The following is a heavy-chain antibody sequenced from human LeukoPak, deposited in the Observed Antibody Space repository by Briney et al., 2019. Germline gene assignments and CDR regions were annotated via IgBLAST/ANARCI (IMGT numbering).Heavy chain of an antibody. CDR3: ARDRFEQLDYYYYCMDV. D-gene: IGHD6-6*01. V-gene: IGHV4-59*01. CDR1: GGSISSYY. J-gene: IGHJ6*02. CDR2: IYYSGST. Sequence: SETLSLTCTVSGGSISSYYWSWIRQPPGKGLEWIGYIYYSGSTNYNPSLKSRVTISVDTSKNQFSLKLSSVTAADTAVYCCARDRFEQLDYYYYCMDVWGQGTTVTVSS.